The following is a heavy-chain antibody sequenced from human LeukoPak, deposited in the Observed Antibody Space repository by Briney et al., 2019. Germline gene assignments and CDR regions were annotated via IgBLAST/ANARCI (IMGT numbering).Heavy chain of an antibody. CDR3: ARDPPTQIVVVTGSDY. Sequence: GGSLRLSCAASGFIFSSYCMTWVRQAPGKGLEWVAEIIQDGGATYYVDSVKGRFTISRDNDKRSTYLQMNSLRAEDTAMYYCARDPPTQIVVVTGSDYWGQGTLVTVSS. CDR2: IIQDGGAT. D-gene: IGHD2-21*02. J-gene: IGHJ4*02. CDR1: GFIFSSYC. V-gene: IGHV3-7*01.